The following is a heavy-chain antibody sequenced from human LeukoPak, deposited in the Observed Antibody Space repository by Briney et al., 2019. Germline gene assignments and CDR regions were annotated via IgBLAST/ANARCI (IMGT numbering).Heavy chain of an antibody. D-gene: IGHD2-2*01. CDR3: AKDLLGYCSSTSCQSSNFDY. CDR2: ISGSGGST. J-gene: IGHJ4*02. V-gene: IGHV3-23*01. CDR1: GFTFSSYA. Sequence: GGSLRLSCAASGFTFSSYAMSWVRQAPGKGLEWVSAISGSGGSTYYADSVKGRFTISRDNSKNTLYPQMNSLRAEDTAVYYCAKDLLGYCSSTSCQSSNFDYWGQGTLVTVSS.